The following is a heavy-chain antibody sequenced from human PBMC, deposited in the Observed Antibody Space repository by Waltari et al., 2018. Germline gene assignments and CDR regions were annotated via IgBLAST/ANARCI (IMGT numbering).Heavy chain of an antibody. CDR1: NVSITRPNW. CDR3: VRVHMAVSGVFDS. J-gene: IGHJ4*02. V-gene: IGHV4-4*02. D-gene: IGHD6-19*01. CDR2: IYHIGST. Sequence: QVQLRESGPGLVKPSGTLSLTCDVSNVSITRPNWWSWVRQSPGGGLEWLGVIYHIGSTNYNPSLSGRVAISVDKSNNRFSLKLRSVTAADTAMYYCVRVHMAVSGVFDSWGRGIQVTVSS.